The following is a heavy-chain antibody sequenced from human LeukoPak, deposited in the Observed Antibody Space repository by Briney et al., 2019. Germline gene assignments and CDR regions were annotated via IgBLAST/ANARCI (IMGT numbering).Heavy chain of an antibody. CDR3: ARTTMARGVIDGMDV. V-gene: IGHV5-51*01. J-gene: IGHJ6*04. Sequence: GESLKISCKGSGYSFTSYWIGWVRQMPGKGLEWMGIIYPGDSDTRYSPSFQGQVTISADKSISTAYLQWSSLKASDTAMYYCARTTMARGVIDGMDVWGKGTTVTASS. CDR2: IYPGDSDT. CDR1: GYSFTSYW. D-gene: IGHD3-10*01.